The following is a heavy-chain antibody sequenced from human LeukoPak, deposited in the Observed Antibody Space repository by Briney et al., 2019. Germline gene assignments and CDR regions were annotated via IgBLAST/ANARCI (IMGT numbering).Heavy chain of an antibody. CDR1: GYTFTSYD. Sequence: ASVKVSCKASGYTFTSYDINWVRQATGQGLEWMGWMNPNSGNTGYAQKFQGRVTLTRDTSISTAYMELSSLRSEDTVVYYCAASTIAAFSDYWGQGTLVTVSP. D-gene: IGHD6-25*01. CDR3: AASTIAAFSDY. J-gene: IGHJ4*02. CDR2: MNPNSGNT. V-gene: IGHV1-8*01.